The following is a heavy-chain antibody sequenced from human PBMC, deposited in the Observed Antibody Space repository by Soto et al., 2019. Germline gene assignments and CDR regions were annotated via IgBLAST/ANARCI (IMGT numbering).Heavy chain of an antibody. V-gene: IGHV1-8*01. CDR1: GYTFTSYD. CDR3: ARAVGYCGGDCYADAFDI. J-gene: IGHJ3*02. CDR2: MNPNSGNT. Sequence: ASVKVSCKASGYTFTSYDLNWVRQATGQGHEWMGWMNPNSGNTGYAQKFQGRVTMTRNTSISTAYMELSSLRSEDTAVYYCARAVGYCGGDCYADAFDIWGQGTMVTVSS. D-gene: IGHD2-21*02.